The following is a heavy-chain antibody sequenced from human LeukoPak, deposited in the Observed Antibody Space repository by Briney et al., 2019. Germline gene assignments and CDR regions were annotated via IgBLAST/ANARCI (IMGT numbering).Heavy chain of an antibody. V-gene: IGHV1-2*02. D-gene: IGHD6-19*01. CDR3: ARESVAGTKGNDY. Sequence: ATVKVSCKVSGYTLTELSMHWVRQAPGQGLEWMGWINPNSGGTNYAQKFQGRVTMTRDTSISTAYMELSRLRSDDTAVYYCARESVAGTKGNDYWGQGTLVTVSS. CDR1: GYTLTELS. J-gene: IGHJ4*02. CDR2: INPNSGGT.